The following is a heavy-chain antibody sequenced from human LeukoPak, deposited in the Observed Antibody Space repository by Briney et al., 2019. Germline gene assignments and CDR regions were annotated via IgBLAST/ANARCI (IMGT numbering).Heavy chain of an antibody. CDR3: AMAHCTNGVCYSQFDY. D-gene: IGHD2-8*01. J-gene: IGHJ4*02. Sequence: SRTLSLTCAISGDSVSSNSATWNWIRQSPSRGLEWLGRTYYRSKWYNDYAVSVKSRITINPDTSKNQFSLQLNSVTPEDTAVYYCAMAHCTNGVCYSQFDYWGQGTLVTVSS. V-gene: IGHV6-1*01. CDR2: TYYRSKWYN. CDR1: GDSVSSNSAT.